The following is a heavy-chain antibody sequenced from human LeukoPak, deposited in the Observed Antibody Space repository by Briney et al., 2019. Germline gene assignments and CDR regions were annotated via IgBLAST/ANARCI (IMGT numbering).Heavy chain of an antibody. D-gene: IGHD5-18*01. Sequence: WWSLRLSCAATGLTVSSTYMSWVRQAPGKGLEWVSVIYSGGTTYYADSVKGRLTISRDNSKNTLYLQMNSLRAEDTAVYYCASGTQLWHGGYWGQGTLVTVSS. CDR3: ASGTQLWHGGY. J-gene: IGHJ4*02. V-gene: IGHV3-66*02. CDR2: IYSGGTT. CDR1: GLTVSSTY.